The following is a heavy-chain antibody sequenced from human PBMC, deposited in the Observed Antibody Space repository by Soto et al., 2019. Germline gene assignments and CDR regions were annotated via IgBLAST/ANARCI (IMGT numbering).Heavy chain of an antibody. J-gene: IGHJ4*02. CDR1: GFTFSDYY. CDR2: IDTSGTKI. V-gene: IGHV3-11*01. Sequence: QVQLVESGGDLVKPGGSLRLSCAASGFTFSDYYMSWIRQAPGKGLEWISYIDTSGTKIYYADSVKGRFTIARDNAKNSLYMEMNSQRDEYTACYYCASHYDMWSGYLSPVDYWGQGTLVTVSS. D-gene: IGHD3-3*01. CDR3: ASHYDMWSGYLSPVDY.